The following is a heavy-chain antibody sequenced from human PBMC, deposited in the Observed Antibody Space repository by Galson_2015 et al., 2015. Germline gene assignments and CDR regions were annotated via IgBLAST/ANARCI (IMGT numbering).Heavy chain of an antibody. CDR2: ISSSGSTI. CDR1: GFTFSSYE. Sequence: SLRLSCAASGFTFSSYEMNWVRQAPGKGLEWVSYISSSGSTIYYADSVKSRFTISRDNAKNSLYLQMNSLRAEDTAVYYCAREGAVAALGAFDIWGQGTMVTVSS. CDR3: AREGAVAALGAFDI. V-gene: IGHV3-48*03. D-gene: IGHD6-19*01. J-gene: IGHJ3*02.